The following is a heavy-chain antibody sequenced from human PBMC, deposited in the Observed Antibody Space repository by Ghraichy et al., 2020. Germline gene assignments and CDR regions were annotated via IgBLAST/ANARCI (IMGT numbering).Heavy chain of an antibody. CDR1: GGSITNNY. V-gene: IGHV4-59*08. CDR2: IFSSGDT. CDR3: AGRQAGGSLAYVDYFDS. D-gene: IGHD3-10*02. J-gene: IGHJ4*02. Sequence: SQTLSLTCAVSGGSITNNYWTWIRQSPEKGLEWIGYIFSSGDTNYNPSLRSRLTLSIDTSKNQFSLHLNSVTAADTAVYYCAGRQAGGSLAYVDYFDSWGQGSLVTVSS.